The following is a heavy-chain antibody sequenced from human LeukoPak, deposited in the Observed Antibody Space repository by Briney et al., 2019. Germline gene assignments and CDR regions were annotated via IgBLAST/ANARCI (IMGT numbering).Heavy chain of an antibody. CDR2: IKQDGSDK. D-gene: IGHD3-22*01. V-gene: IGHV3-7*01. J-gene: IGHJ1*01. Sequence: GGSLRLSCAASGFTFSSYWMSWVRQAPGKGLEWVANIKQDGSDKYYVDSVKGRFTISRDNAKNSLYLQMNSLRAEDTAVYYCAGEGDGSGYYSLYFQKWGQGTLVTVSS. CDR1: GFTFSSYW. CDR3: AGEGDGSGYYSLYFQK.